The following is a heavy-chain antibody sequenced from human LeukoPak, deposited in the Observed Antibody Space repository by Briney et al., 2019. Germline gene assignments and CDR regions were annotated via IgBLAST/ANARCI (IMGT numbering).Heavy chain of an antibody. Sequence: PSGTLSLTCAVSGGSISSSNWWSWVRQPPGKGLEWIGEIYHSGSTNYNPSLKSRVTISVDKSKNQFSLKLSSVTAADTAVYYCARLGIDVDIVATITTDYYYYGMDVWGQGTTVTVSS. D-gene: IGHD5-12*01. J-gene: IGHJ6*02. CDR2: IYHSGST. CDR3: ARLGIDVDIVATITTDYYYYGMDV. V-gene: IGHV4-4*02. CDR1: GGSISSSNW.